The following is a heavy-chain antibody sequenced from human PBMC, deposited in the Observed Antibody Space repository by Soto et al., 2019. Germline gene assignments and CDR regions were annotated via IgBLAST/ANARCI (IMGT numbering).Heavy chain of an antibody. CDR3: ARAGVESIPIFGVVAPYGMDV. CDR1: GGSISGSY. CDR2: IHYSGST. J-gene: IGHJ6*02. V-gene: IGHV4-59*08. D-gene: IGHD3-3*01. Sequence: PSETLSLTCTVSGGSISGSYWSWIRQTPGKVLEWVGYIHYSGSTNYNPSLKSRVTMSVDSAKNQFSLQLSSVTAADTAVYYCARAGVESIPIFGVVAPYGMDVWGQGTTVTVSS.